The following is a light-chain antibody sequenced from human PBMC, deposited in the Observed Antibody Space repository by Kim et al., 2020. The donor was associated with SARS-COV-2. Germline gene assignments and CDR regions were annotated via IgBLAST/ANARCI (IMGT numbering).Light chain of an antibody. Sequence: GQSVTISCTGSSSDVGAYTYVSWYQRHPDKAPRLVIYDVSKRPFRVSDRFSGSKSGNTASLTISGLQADDEADYFCCSYAGNYILVFGGGTQLTVL. CDR3: CSYAGNYILV. CDR1: SSDVGAYTY. CDR2: DVS. J-gene: IGLJ3*02. V-gene: IGLV2-11*01.